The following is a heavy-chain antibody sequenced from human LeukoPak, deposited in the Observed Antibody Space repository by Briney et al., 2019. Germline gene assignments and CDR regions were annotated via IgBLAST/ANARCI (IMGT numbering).Heavy chain of an antibody. Sequence: SETLSLTCAVYGGSFSGYYWSWIRQPPGKGLEWIGYIYYSGSTNYNPSLKSRATMSVDTSKNQFSLKMSYVTAADTGVYYCARGYCRDDICQVFPYWGQGTLVTVSS. D-gene: IGHD2-21*02. CDR1: GGSFSGYY. CDR3: ARGYCRDDICQVFPY. CDR2: IYYSGST. J-gene: IGHJ4*02. V-gene: IGHV4-34*11.